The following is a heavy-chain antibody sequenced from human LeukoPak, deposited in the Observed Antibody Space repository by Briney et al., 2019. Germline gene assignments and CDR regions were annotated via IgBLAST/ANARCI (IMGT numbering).Heavy chain of an antibody. CDR1: GFTSSNAW. J-gene: IGHJ4*02. D-gene: IGHD6-13*01. V-gene: IGHV3-15*01. CDR3: TTESPYSSSWSGEVVHFDY. CDR2: IKSKTDGGTT. Sequence: SGGSLRLSCAASGFTSSNAWMSWVRQAPGKGLEWVGRIKSKTDGGTTDYAAPVKGRFTISRDDSKNTLYLQMNSLKTEDTAVYYCTTESPYSSSWSGEVVHFDYWGQGTLVTVSS.